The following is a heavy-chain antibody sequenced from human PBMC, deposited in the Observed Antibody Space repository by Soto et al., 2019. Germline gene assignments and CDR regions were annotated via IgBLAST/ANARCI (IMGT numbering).Heavy chain of an antibody. Sequence: PGGSLRLSCAASGFTFSSYAMSWVRQAPGKGLEWVSAISGSGGSTYYADSVKGRFTISRDNSKNTLYLQMNSLRAEDTAVYYCANDPWIRFLEWSPLDYWGQGTLVTVSS. CDR3: ANDPWIRFLEWSPLDY. D-gene: IGHD3-3*01. CDR2: ISGSGGST. CDR1: GFTFSSYA. V-gene: IGHV3-23*01. J-gene: IGHJ4*02.